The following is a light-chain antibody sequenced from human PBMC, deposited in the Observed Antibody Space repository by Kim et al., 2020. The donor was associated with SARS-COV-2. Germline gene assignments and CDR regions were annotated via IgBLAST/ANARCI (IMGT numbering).Light chain of an antibody. J-gene: IGLJ3*02. Sequence: GQSVTVSCSGSISDSGSNTVHWYQQLPGTAPKLLIYSNNLRPSGVPDRFSASKSGTSASLAISGLQSEDDADYYCAAWDNSLHGPVFGGGTQLTVL. CDR2: SNN. CDR3: AAWDNSLHGPV. V-gene: IGLV1-44*01. CDR1: ISDSGSNT.